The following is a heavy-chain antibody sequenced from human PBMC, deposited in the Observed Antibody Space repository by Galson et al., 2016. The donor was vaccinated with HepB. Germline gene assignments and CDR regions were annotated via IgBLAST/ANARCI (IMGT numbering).Heavy chain of an antibody. Sequence: SLRLSCAASGFAFSSYDMNWVRQAPEKGLEWVSIISANGEAAYYTDSVKGRFTISRDNSKNTLFLQMGSLRAEDTAVYYCARRAELALGDFWFFFGMDVWGQGTTVTVSS. CDR1: GFAFSSYD. V-gene: IGHV3-23*01. J-gene: IGHJ6*02. CDR3: ARRAELALGDFWFFFGMDV. D-gene: IGHD3-3*01. CDR2: ISANGEAA.